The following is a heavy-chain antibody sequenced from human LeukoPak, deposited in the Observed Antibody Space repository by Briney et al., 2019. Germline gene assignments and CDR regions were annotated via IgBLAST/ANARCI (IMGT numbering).Heavy chain of an antibody. CDR2: ISGSGGST. D-gene: IGHD3-22*01. CDR1: GFTFSSYA. CDR3: ARDYDSSGYYWYY. V-gene: IGHV3-23*01. Sequence: PGGSLRLSCAASGFTFSSYAMSWVRQTPGKGLEWVSAISGSGGSTYYADSVKGRFTISRDNSKNTLYLQMNSLRAEDTAVYYCARDYDSSGYYWYYWGQGTLVTVSS. J-gene: IGHJ4*02.